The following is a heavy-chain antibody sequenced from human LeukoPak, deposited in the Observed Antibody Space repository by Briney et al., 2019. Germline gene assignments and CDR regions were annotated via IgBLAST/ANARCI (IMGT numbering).Heavy chain of an antibody. Sequence: SETLSLTCAVYGGSFSGYYWSWIRQPPAKGLEWIGEINHSGSTNYNPSLKSRVTISVDTSKNQFSLKLSSVTAADTAVYYCARAPGLRRGVDYYYYYTDVWGKGTTVTVSS. V-gene: IGHV4-34*01. J-gene: IGHJ6*03. D-gene: IGHD4-17*01. CDR1: GGSFSGYY. CDR2: INHSGST. CDR3: ARAPGLRRGVDYYYYYTDV.